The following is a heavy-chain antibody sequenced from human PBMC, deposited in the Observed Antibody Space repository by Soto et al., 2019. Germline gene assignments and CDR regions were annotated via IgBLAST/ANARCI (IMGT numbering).Heavy chain of an antibody. CDR1: GGSISGGNYY. CDR2: IYYNGNT. V-gene: IGHV4-30-4*01. J-gene: IGHJ3*02. D-gene: IGHD3-10*01. Sequence: QVQLQESGPGLVKPSQILSLTCTVSGGSISGGNYYWSWIRQPPGKGLEWIGYIYYNGNTYYNPSIKSRLTISVDTSKNQFSLRLSAVTAADTAVYYCARDPYGSGTSYNAAFDIWGQGTMVTVSS. CDR3: ARDPYGSGTSYNAAFDI.